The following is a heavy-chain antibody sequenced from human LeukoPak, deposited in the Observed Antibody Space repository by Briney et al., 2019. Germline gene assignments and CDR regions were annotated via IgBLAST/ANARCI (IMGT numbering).Heavy chain of an antibody. Sequence: GSLRLSYAASGFTVSSNYMSWVRPAPGKGLEWVSVIYSGGSTYYADSMKGRFSISRDNSKNTLYLQMNSLRAEDAAVYYCARESGYSSSSLGYYGMDVWGQGTTVTVSS. CDR3: ARESGYSSSSLGYYGMDV. CDR2: IYSGGST. CDR1: GFTVSSNY. J-gene: IGHJ6*02. D-gene: IGHD6-6*01. V-gene: IGHV3-66*01.